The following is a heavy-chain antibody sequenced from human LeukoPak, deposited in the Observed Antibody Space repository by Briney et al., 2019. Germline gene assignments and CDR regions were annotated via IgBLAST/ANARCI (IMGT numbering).Heavy chain of an antibody. Sequence: PGGSLRLSCAAPGFTFSSYAMSWVRQAPGKGLVWVSRINSDGSSTSYADSVKGRFTISRDNAKNTLYLQMNSLRAEDTAVYYCASGFGLRGYSYGYVDYWGQGTLVTVSS. CDR1: GFTFSSYA. V-gene: IGHV3-74*01. CDR2: INSDGSST. CDR3: ASGFGLRGYSYGYVDY. D-gene: IGHD5-18*01. J-gene: IGHJ4*02.